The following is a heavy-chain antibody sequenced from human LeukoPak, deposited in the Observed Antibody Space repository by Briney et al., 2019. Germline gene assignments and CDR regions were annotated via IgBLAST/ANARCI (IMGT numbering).Heavy chain of an antibody. Sequence: PGRSLRLSCAASGFTFSSYAMHWVRQAPGKGLEWVAVISSDGSNKYYADSVKGRFTISRDNSKNTLYLQMNSLRAEDTAVYYCAKEVPTMVRGIGPYGMDVWGQGTTVTVSS. D-gene: IGHD3-10*01. V-gene: IGHV3-30*07. CDR1: GFTFSSYA. CDR3: AKEVPTMVRGIGPYGMDV. J-gene: IGHJ6*02. CDR2: ISSDGSNK.